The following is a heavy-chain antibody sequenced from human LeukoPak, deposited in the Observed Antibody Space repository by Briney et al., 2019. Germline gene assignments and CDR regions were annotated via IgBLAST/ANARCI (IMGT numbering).Heavy chain of an antibody. D-gene: IGHD2-2*01. CDR2: IIPIFGTA. Sequence: SVKVSCKASGGTFSSYAISWVRQAPGQGLEWMGGIIPIFGTANYAQKFQGRVTITTDESTSTAYMELSSLRSEDTAVYYCAKGLKSCTHTNCYENTYYMDVWDKGTSVTVSS. V-gene: IGHV1-69*05. CDR1: GGTFSSYA. J-gene: IGHJ6*03. CDR3: AKGLKSCTHTNCYENTYYMDV.